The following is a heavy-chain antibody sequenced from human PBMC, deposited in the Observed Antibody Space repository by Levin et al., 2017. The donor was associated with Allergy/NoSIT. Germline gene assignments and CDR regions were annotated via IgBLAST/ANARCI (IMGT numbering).Heavy chain of an antibody. Sequence: PGGSLRLSCAASGFTFSSYSMNWVRQAPGKGLEWVSYISSSSSTIYYADSVKGRFTISRDNAKNSLYLQMNSLRDEDTAVYYCASAEPNFQWFGGPDSYYGMDVWGQGTTVTVSS. CDR3: ASAEPNFQWFGGPDSYYGMDV. J-gene: IGHJ6*02. V-gene: IGHV3-48*02. D-gene: IGHD3-10*01. CDR1: GFTFSSYS. CDR2: ISSSSSTI.